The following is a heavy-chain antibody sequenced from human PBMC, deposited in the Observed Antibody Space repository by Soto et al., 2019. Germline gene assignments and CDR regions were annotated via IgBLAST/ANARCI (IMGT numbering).Heavy chain of an antibody. D-gene: IGHD3-22*01. CDR1: GFTFSNYA. CDR3: TIFLFPFPYYDSSPAGYYFDD. J-gene: IGHJ4*02. Sequence: QPGGSLRLSCTTSGFTFSNYAMAWVRQAPGKGLEWVSAISGSGDSTYYADSVRGRFTISRDNSKNTLYLQMNSLRAEDTAVYYCTIFLFPFPYYDSSPAGYYFDDWGQGSLVTVSS. V-gene: IGHV3-23*01. CDR2: ISGSGDST.